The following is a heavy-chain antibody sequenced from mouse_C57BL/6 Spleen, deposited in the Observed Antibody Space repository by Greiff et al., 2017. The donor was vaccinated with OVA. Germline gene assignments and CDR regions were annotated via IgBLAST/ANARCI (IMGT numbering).Heavy chain of an antibody. CDR2: INPNNGGT. V-gene: IGHV1-26*01. D-gene: IGHD2-4*01. Sequence: EVQLQQSGPELVKPGASVKISCKASGYTFTDYYMNWVKQSHGKSLEWIGDINPNNGGTSYNQKFKGKATLTVDKSSSTAYMELRSLTSEDSAVYYCARSYLPGLYYDYGAYWGQGTLVTVSA. J-gene: IGHJ3*01. CDR1: GYTFTDYY. CDR3: ARSYLPGLYYDYGAY.